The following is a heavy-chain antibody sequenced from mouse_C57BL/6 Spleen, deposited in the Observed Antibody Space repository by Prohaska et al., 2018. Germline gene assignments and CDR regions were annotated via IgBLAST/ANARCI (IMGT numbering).Heavy chain of an antibody. Sequence: LEWVATISGGGGNTYYPDSVKGRFTISRDNAKNTLYLQMSSLRSEDTALYYCANYYGSFYAMDYWGQGTSVTVSS. CDR2: ISGGGGNT. CDR3: ANYYGSFYAMDY. D-gene: IGHD1-1*01. J-gene: IGHJ4*01. V-gene: IGHV5-9*01.